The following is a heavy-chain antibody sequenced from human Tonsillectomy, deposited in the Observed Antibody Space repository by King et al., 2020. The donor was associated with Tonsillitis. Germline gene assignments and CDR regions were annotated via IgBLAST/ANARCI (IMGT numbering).Heavy chain of an antibody. Sequence: VQLVESGGGVVQPGRSLRLSCAASGFNFGTYGMHWVRQAPGKGLEWLAVISDDGSNKYYADSVKGRFTISRENSKNTLYLRMNFLKSEDTALYYCTKGVDGYSYGYFDYWGQGVLVSVSS. D-gene: IGHD5-18*01. V-gene: IGHV3-30*18. CDR1: GFNFGTYG. CDR2: ISDDGSNK. CDR3: TKGVDGYSYGYFDY. J-gene: IGHJ4*02.